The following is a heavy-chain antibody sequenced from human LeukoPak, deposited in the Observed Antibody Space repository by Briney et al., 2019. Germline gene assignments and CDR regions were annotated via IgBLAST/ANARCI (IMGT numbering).Heavy chain of an antibody. D-gene: IGHD5-18*01. V-gene: IGHV3-21*01. CDR2: IRSSSSYI. CDR1: GFTVSSNY. J-gene: IGHJ6*02. Sequence: GGSLRLSCAASGFTVSSNYMSWVRQAPGKGLEWVSSIRSSSSYIYYVDSVKGRFTISRDNAKNSLYLQMNSLRGEDTAVYYCARASRGTAMDTIYYYGMDVWGQGTTVTVSS. CDR3: ARASRGTAMDTIYYYGMDV.